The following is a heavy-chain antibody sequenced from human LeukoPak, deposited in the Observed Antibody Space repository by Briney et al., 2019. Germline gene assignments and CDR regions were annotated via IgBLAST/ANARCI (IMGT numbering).Heavy chain of an antibody. CDR3: ARGSTSWYYFDY. V-gene: IGHV3-33*01. CDR1: GFTFSAYV. Sequence: SGGSLRLSCAASGFTFSAYVMHWLRQAPVKGLEWVAVMWYDGSDTHYADSVKGRFTISRDNSKNTLYLQMNSLRAEDTAVYYCARGSTSWYYFDYWGQGTLVTVSS. D-gene: IGHD2-2*01. J-gene: IGHJ4*02. CDR2: MWYDGSDT.